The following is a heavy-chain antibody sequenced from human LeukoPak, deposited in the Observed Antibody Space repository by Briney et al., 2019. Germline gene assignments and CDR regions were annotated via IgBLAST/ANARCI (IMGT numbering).Heavy chain of an antibody. CDR1: GFTFSSYS. CDR2: ISSSSSTI. J-gene: IGHJ6*03. V-gene: IGHV3-48*01. D-gene: IGHD2-2*01. Sequence: GGSLRLSCAASGFTFSSYSMNWVRQAPGKGLEWVSYISSSSSTIYYADSVKGRFTISRDNSKNTLYLQMNSLRAEDTAVYYCARDAVDIVVVPAANDYCYYMDVWGKGTTVTVSS. CDR3: ARDAVDIVVVPAANDYCYYMDV.